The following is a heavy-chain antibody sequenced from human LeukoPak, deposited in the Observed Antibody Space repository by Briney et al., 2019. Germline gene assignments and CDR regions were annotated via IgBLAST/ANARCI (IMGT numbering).Heavy chain of an antibody. V-gene: IGHV3-21*01. CDR3: ARVLAAAGSNWFDP. J-gene: IGHJ5*02. CDR2: ISSSSSYI. D-gene: IGHD6-13*01. Sequence: PGRSLRLSRAASGFTFSSYSMNWVRQAPGKGLEWVSSISSSSSYIYYADSVKGRFTISRDNAKNSLYLQMNSLRAEDTAVYYCARVLAAAGSNWFDPWGQGTLVTVSS. CDR1: GFTFSSYS.